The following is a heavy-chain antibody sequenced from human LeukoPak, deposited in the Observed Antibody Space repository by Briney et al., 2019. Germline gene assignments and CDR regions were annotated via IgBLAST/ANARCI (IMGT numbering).Heavy chain of an antibody. CDR3: ASNIVLMVYAISWFDP. V-gene: IGHV4-4*07. CDR2: MHTSGST. D-gene: IGHD2-8*01. CDR1: GGSISNYY. Sequence: SETLSLTCTVSGGSISNYYWNWIRQPAGKGLEWIGRMHTSGSTNYNPSLKSRITMSVDTSKNQFSLKLSSVTAADTAVYYCASNIVLMVYAISWFDPWGQGTLVTVSS. J-gene: IGHJ5*02.